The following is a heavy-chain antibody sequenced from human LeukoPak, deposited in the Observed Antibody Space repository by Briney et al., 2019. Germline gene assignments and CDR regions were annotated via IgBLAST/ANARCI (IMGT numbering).Heavy chain of an antibody. J-gene: IGHJ3*02. CDR3: AKDGAYDYGDYEGAFDI. D-gene: IGHD4-17*01. Sequence: GGSLRLSCAASGFTFSSYAMHWVRQAPGKGLEWVAVISYDGSNKYYADSVKGRFTISRDNSKNTLYLQMNSLRAEDTAVYYCAKDGAYDYGDYEGAFDIWGQGTMVTVSS. V-gene: IGHV3-30*04. CDR1: GFTFSSYA. CDR2: ISYDGSNK.